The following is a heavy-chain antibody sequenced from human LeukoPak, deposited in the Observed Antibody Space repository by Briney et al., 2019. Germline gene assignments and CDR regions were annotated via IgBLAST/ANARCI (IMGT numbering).Heavy chain of an antibody. CDR2: HYSGSTT. J-gene: IGHJ6*02. Sequence: GGSLRLSCAASGFAVSASDMNWVRQAPGKGLEWVSVHYSGSTTYYADSVKGRFTISRDNSKNMLYLQMNSLRAEDTAVYYCARPPSYYYRLDVWGQGTTVTVSS. V-gene: IGHV3-66*04. CDR3: ARPPSYYYRLDV. CDR1: GFAVSASD.